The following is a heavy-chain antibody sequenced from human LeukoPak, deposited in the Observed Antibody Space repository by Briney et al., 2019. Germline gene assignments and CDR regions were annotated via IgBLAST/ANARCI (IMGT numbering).Heavy chain of an antibody. CDR3: ASGIAAAVAPDY. V-gene: IGHV3-21*01. D-gene: IGHD6-13*01. CDR2: ISSSSSYI. Sequence: GGFLRLSCAASGFTFSSYSMNWVRQAPGKGLEWVSSISSSSSYIYYADSVKGRFTISRDNAKNSLYLQMNSLRAEDTAVYYCASGIAAAVAPDYWGQGTLVTVSS. CDR1: GFTFSSYS. J-gene: IGHJ4*02.